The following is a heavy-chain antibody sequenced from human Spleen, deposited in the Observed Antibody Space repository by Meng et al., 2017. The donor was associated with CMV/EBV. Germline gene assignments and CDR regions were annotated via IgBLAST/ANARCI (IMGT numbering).Heavy chain of an antibody. CDR1: GFTFNRYS. Sequence: GGSLRLSCAASGFTFNRYSINWVRQAPGKGLEWVSYISSSSTIYYADSVKGRFTISRDNAKNTLDLQMKSLRAEDTAMYYCASLIVVSHAFDTWGQGTMVTVSS. CDR3: ASLIVVSHAFDT. J-gene: IGHJ3*02. D-gene: IGHD1-26*01. V-gene: IGHV3-48*04. CDR2: ISSSSTI.